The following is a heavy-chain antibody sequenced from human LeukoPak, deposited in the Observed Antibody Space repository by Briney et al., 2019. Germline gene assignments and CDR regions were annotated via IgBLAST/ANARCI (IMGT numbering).Heavy chain of an antibody. CDR1: GFTFSDYS. V-gene: IGHV3-48*04. CDR3: ARGAYSSGWAYFDH. CDR2: ISFSVNTK. J-gene: IGHJ4*02. Sequence: GGSLRLSCAASGFTFSDYSMNWVRQAPGKGLEWVSYISFSVNTKYYGDSVKGRFTISRDNTKNSLYLHMDSLRAEDTAVYYCARGAYSSGWAYFDHWGQGTLVTVSS. D-gene: IGHD6-19*01.